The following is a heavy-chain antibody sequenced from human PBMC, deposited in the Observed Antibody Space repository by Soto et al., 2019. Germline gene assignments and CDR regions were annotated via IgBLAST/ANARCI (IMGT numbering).Heavy chain of an antibody. V-gene: IGHV2-26*01. J-gene: IGHJ2*01. D-gene: IGHD4-17*01. Sequence: QVTLKESGPVLVKPTETLTLTCTVSGFSLRNTRMGVSWIRQSPGKALEWLAHIFSNDAKSYSPSLKSRLAISRDTSKSQVVLTITNVAPVDTATYYCARSLDVDYVHWYFDLWGRGTLVTVSS. CDR1: GFSLRNTRMG. CDR2: IFSNDAK. CDR3: ARSLDVDYVHWYFDL.